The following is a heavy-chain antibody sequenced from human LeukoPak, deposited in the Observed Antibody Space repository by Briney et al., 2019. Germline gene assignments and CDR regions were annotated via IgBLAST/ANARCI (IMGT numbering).Heavy chain of an antibody. CDR2: INHSGST. CDR3: ARGGGSCYGVCWFDP. V-gene: IGHV4-34*01. Sequence: SETLSLTCAVYGGSFSGYYWSWIRQPPGKGLEWIGEINHSGSTNYNPSLKSRVTISVDTSKNQFSLKLSSVTAADTAVYYCARGGGSCYGVCWFDPWGQGTLVTVSS. J-gene: IGHJ5*02. D-gene: IGHD2-15*01. CDR1: GGSFSGYY.